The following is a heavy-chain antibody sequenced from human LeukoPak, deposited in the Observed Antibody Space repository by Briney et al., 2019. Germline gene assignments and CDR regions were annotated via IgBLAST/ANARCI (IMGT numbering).Heavy chain of an antibody. CDR2: INHSGST. CDR1: GGSFSGYY. Sequence: SETLSLTCAVYGGSFSGYYWSWIRQPPGKGLEWIGEINHSGSTSYNPSLKSRVTISVDTSKNQFSLKLSSVTAADTAVYYCASRHYYGSGSPQPSDYYYYYMDVWGKGTTVTISS. CDR3: ASRHYYGSGSPQPSDYYYYYMDV. V-gene: IGHV4-34*01. D-gene: IGHD3-10*01. J-gene: IGHJ6*03.